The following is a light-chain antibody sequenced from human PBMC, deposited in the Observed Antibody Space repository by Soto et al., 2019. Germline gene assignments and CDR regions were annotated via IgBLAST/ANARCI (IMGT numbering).Light chain of an antibody. CDR1: QSVSSSY. Sequence: EIVLTQSPGTLSLSPGERATLSCRASQSVSSSYLACYQQQPGQATRLLIYVASSRPTGIPDRFSGSGSGTDLTLTISIRELQAVAAYYCQHYGSSPTLYTFGQGTKLEIK. CDR2: VAS. J-gene: IGKJ2*01. V-gene: IGKV3-20*01. CDR3: QHYGSSPTLYT.